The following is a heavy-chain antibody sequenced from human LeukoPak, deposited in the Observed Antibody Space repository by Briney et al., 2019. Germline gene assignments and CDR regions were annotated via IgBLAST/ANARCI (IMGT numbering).Heavy chain of an antibody. CDR2: IYYSGNT. CDR3: ARVACSGGSCYRKYYFDN. D-gene: IGHD2-15*01. J-gene: IGHJ4*02. Sequence: SQTLSLTCTVTGDSISSGGFYWGWIRQPPGEGLQWIGSIYYSGNTYYNPSLQSRVTLSVDKSKNQFSLNLDSLTAADTAFYYCARVACSGGSCYRKYYFDNWGQGTLVTVSS. V-gene: IGHV4-30-2*01. CDR1: GDSISSGGFY.